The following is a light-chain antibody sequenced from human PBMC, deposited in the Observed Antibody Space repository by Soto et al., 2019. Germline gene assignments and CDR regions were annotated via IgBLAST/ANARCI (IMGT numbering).Light chain of an antibody. CDR3: QQRSNWPPT. CDR1: QSIRQF. Sequence: EIVLTQSPATLSLSPGERATLSCRASQSIRQFLAWYQQKPGQAPRLLIYDAYNRATGIPARFSGSGSGTDFTLTISSPEPEDFAVYYCQQRSNWPPTFGQGTKVDIK. CDR2: DAY. J-gene: IGKJ1*01. V-gene: IGKV3-11*01.